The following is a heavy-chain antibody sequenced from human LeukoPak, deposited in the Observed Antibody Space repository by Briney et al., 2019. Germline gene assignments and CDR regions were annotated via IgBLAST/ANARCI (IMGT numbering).Heavy chain of an antibody. D-gene: IGHD6-19*01. V-gene: IGHV4-34*01. CDR3: ARDRRAVAGTSGFDP. J-gene: IGHJ5*02. CDR1: GGSFSGYY. Sequence: SETLSLTCAVYGGSFSGYYWSWIRQPPGKGLEWIGEINHSGSTNYNPSLKSRVTISLDTSKNQFSLKLNSVTAADSAVYYCARDRRAVAGTSGFDPWGQGTLVTVSS. CDR2: INHSGST.